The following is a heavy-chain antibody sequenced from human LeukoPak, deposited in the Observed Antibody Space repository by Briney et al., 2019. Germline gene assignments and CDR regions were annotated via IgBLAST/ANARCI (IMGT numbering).Heavy chain of an antibody. Sequence: SETLSLTCTVSGGSISSSSYYWGWLRQPPGKGLEWIGSIYYSGSTYYNPSLKSRVTISVDTSKNQFSLKLSSVTAADTAVYYCARYVLLLMYYFDYWGQGTLVTVSS. D-gene: IGHD3-10*01. CDR1: GGSISSSSYY. V-gene: IGHV4-39*01. CDR2: IYYSGST. J-gene: IGHJ4*02. CDR3: ARYVLLLMYYFDY.